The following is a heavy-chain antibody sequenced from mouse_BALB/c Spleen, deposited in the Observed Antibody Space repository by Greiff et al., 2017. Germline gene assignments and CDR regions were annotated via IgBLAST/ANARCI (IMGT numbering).Heavy chain of an antibody. CDR3: ARANGYARFAY. Sequence: EVQRVESGGGLVQPGGSLKLSCAASGFAFSRYWMSWVRQAPGKGLEWIGEINPDSSTKNYTPYLKDKFIISRDNAKNTLYLQMSKVRSADTALYDCARANGYARFAYWGQGTLVTVSA. CDR2: INPDSSTK. J-gene: IGHJ3*01. CDR1: GFAFSRYW. V-gene: IGHV4-1*02. D-gene: IGHD2-2*01.